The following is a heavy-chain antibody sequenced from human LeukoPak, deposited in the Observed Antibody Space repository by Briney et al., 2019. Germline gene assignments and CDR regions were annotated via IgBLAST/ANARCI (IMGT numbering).Heavy chain of an antibody. J-gene: IGHJ3*02. D-gene: IGHD3-22*01. CDR1: GFTFSSYS. CDR2: ITSSSSTI. CDR3: ARTDEWRDYYDSDDAFDI. V-gene: IGHV3-48*01. Sequence: AGGSLRLSCAASGFTFSSYSMNWVRQAPGKGLKWVSYITSSSSTIYYADSVKGRFTISRDNAKNSLYLQMNSLRAEDTAVYYCARTDEWRDYYDSDDAFDIWGQGTMVTVSS.